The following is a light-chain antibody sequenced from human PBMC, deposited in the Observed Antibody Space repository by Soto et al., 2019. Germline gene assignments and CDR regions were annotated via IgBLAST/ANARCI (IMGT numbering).Light chain of an antibody. CDR2: DAS. J-gene: IGKJ5*01. CDR3: QQRSNWPRLT. V-gene: IGKV3-11*01. CDR1: QSVSSC. Sequence: DIVLRKAPATLSLSPGEPATLCCRASQSVSSCLAWYQQKPGQAPRLLIYDASNRATGIPARFSGSGSGTDFTLTISSLEPEDFAVYYCQQRSNWPRLTVCQGTRMEIK.